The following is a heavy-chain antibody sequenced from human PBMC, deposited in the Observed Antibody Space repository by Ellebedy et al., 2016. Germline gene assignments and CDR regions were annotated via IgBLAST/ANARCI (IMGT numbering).Heavy chain of an antibody. Sequence: GGSLRLSCAASGFTFSTYWMHWVRQAPGKGLVWVSRVNSDGSTPNYADSVKGRFTISRDNAKNAVYLQMNSLRAEDTAVYYCVRGGQLDSWGQGTLVTVSS. CDR1: GFTFSTYW. V-gene: IGHV3-74*01. CDR2: VNSDGSTP. CDR3: VRGGQLDS. J-gene: IGHJ4*02. D-gene: IGHD5-18*01.